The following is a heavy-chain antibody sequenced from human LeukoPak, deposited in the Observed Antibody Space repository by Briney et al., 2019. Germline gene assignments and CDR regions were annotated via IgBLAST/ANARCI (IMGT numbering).Heavy chain of an antibody. Sequence: GASVTVSCKASGYTFIGYYMHWVRQAPGQGLEWMGWINPNSGGTIYAQKFQGRVTMTRDTSISTAYMELSSLRSDDTALYYCARERGQITTTMNWFDPWGQGTLVTVSS. V-gene: IGHV1-2*02. CDR3: ARERGQITTTMNWFDP. D-gene: IGHD3-10*01. CDR1: GYTFIGYY. CDR2: INPNSGGT. J-gene: IGHJ5*02.